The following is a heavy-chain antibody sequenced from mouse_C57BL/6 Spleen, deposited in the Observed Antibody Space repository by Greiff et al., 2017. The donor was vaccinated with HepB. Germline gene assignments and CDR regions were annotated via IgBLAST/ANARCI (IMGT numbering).Heavy chain of an antibody. J-gene: IGHJ2*01. V-gene: IGHV1-50*01. Sequence: QVQLKQPGAELVKPGASVKLSCKASGYTFTSYWMQWVKQRPGQGLEWIGEIDPSDSYTNYNQKFKGKATLTVDTSSSTAYMQLSSLTSEDSAVYYCARFGDMDYGSRVDYWGQGTTLTVSS. CDR1: GYTFTSYW. D-gene: IGHD1-1*01. CDR2: IDPSDSYT. CDR3: ARFGDMDYGSRVDY.